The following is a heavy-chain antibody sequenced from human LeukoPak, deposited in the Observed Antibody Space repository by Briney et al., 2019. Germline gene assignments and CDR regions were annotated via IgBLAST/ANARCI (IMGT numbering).Heavy chain of an antibody. CDR3: ARGGLRFGELFPSFDY. D-gene: IGHD3-10*01. CDR1: GGTFSSYA. J-gene: IGHJ4*02. CDR2: IIPIFGTA. V-gene: IGHV1-69*06. Sequence: SVKVSCKASGGTFSSYAISWVRQAPGQGLEWMGGIIPIFGTANYAQKFQGRVTITADKSTSTAYMELSSLRSEDTAVYYCARGGLRFGELFPSFDYWGQGTLVTVSS.